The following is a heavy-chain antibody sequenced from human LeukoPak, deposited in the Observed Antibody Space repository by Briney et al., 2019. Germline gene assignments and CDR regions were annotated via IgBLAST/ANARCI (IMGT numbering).Heavy chain of an antibody. D-gene: IGHD3-10*01. CDR1: GFTFTTYA. CDR2: ISGSGGST. Sequence: GGSLRLSCAASGFTFTTYAMSWVRQAPGKGLEWVSAISGSGGSTYYADSVKGRFTISRDNSKNTLYLQMNSLRAEDTAVYYCAKVITMVRGPTRGAFDIWGQGTMVTVSS. J-gene: IGHJ3*02. CDR3: AKVITMVRGPTRGAFDI. V-gene: IGHV3-23*01.